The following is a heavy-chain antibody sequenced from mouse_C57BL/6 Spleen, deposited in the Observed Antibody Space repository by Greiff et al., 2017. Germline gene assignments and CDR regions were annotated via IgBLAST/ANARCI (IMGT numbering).Heavy chain of an antibody. CDR2: IDPSDSYT. CDR3: ARGTTVVEGDYYAMDD. J-gene: IGHJ4*01. Sequence: QVQLQQPGAELVKPGASVKLSCKASGYTFTSYWMQWVKQRPGQGLEWIGEIDPSDSYTNYNHKFKGKATLTVDTSSSTAYMQLSSRTSEDSAVYYWARGTTVVEGDYYAMDDWGQGTSVTVSS. V-gene: IGHV1-50*01. D-gene: IGHD1-1*01. CDR1: GYTFTSYW.